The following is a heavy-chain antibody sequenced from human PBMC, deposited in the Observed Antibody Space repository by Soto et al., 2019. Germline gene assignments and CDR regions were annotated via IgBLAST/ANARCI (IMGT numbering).Heavy chain of an antibody. J-gene: IGHJ4*02. CDR1: GGTFSSYA. CDR2: INAGNGNT. CDR3: ARGVGQFDY. V-gene: IGHV1-3*01. Sequence: ASVKVSCKASGGTFSSYAISWVRQAPGQGLEWMGWINAGNGNTKYSQKFQGRVTITRDTSASTAYMELSSLRSEDTAVYYCARGVGQFDYWGQGTLVSVSS. D-gene: IGHD3-10*01.